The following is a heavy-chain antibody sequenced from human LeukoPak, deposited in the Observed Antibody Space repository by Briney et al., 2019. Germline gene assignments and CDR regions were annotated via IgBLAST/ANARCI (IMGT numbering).Heavy chain of an antibody. D-gene: IGHD2-15*01. Sequence: GRSLRLSCAASGFTFSSYGMHWVRQAPGKGLEWVAVISYDGSNKYYADSVKGRFTISRDNSKNTLYLQMNSLRAEDTAVYYCAKETDCSGGSCSFYYYYYGVDVWGKGTTVTVSS. CDR1: GFTFSSYG. CDR3: AKETDCSGGSCSFYYYYYGVDV. CDR2: ISYDGSNK. J-gene: IGHJ6*04. V-gene: IGHV3-30*18.